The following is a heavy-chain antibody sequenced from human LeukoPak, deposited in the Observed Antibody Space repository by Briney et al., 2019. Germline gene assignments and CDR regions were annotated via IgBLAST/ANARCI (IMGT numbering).Heavy chain of an antibody. D-gene: IGHD2-2*01. V-gene: IGHV3-13*04. CDR2: IATSGDT. Sequence: GGSLRISCAVSGFTVSSYDMHWVRQVTGKGLEWVSAIATSGDTYYAGSVKGRFTISRENAKNSLYLQMNSLRAGDTAVYYCARGGRPAPFDYWGQGTLVTVST. CDR1: GFTVSSYD. CDR3: ARGGRPAPFDY. J-gene: IGHJ4*02.